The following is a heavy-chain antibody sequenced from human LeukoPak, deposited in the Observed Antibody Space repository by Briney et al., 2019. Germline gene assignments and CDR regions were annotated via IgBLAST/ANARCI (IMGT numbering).Heavy chain of an antibody. CDR2: IKSKTDGGTT. CDR3: TTDKYGEIFDY. J-gene: IGHJ4*02. Sequence: GGSLRLSCAASGFTFSNAWMSWVRQAPGKGLEWVGRIKSKTDGGTTDYAAPVKGRLTISRDDSKNTLYLQMNSLKTEDTAVYYCTTDKYGEIFDYWGQGTLVTVSS. V-gene: IGHV3-15*01. D-gene: IGHD4-17*01. CDR1: GFTFSNAW.